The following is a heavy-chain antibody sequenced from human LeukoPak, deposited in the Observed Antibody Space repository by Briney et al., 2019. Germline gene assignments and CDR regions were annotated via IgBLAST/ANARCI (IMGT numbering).Heavy chain of an antibody. CDR2: IKPDGSEK. D-gene: IGHD6-13*01. J-gene: IGHJ4*02. CDR3: ARKNTSAD. Sequence: GGSLRLSCAASGITFSSYWMSWVRQAPGKGLEWVANIKPDGSEKYYVDSVKGRFTISRDNAKSSLFLQMDSLRAEDTAVYYCARKNTSADWGQGTLVTVSS. CDR1: GITFSSYW. V-gene: IGHV3-7*01.